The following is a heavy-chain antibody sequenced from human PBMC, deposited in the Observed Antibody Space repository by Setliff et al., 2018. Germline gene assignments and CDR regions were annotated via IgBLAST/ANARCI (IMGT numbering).Heavy chain of an antibody. CDR3: ARSEFYYGWGGILWFDA. CDR2: IDWEDDK. J-gene: IGHJ5*02. CDR1: GFSLNTGGVG. D-gene: IGHD3-10*01. V-gene: IGHV2-5*02. Sequence: SGPTLVNPTQSLTLTCTFSGFSLNTGGVGVGWIRQPPGKALEWLAGIDWEDDKSYSPSLKSRVTITKDTSINQVVLAIANMDPVDTGTYYCARSEFYYGWGGILWFDAWGQGTLVTVSS.